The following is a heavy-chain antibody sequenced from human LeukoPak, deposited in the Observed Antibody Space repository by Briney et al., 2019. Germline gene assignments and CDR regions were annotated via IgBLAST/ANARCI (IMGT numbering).Heavy chain of an antibody. V-gene: IGHV3-48*03. D-gene: IGHD3-10*02. CDR3: AELGITMIGGV. J-gene: IGHJ6*03. CDR2: IGSSGSTI. Sequence: GGSLRLSCAASGFTSRSYEMNWVRQSPGPGLRWGSYIGSSGSTIYYANSVKGRFTISRDNAKNSLYLQMNILKAEDPAVYYCAELGITMIGGVWGKGTTITIS. CDR1: GFTSRSYE.